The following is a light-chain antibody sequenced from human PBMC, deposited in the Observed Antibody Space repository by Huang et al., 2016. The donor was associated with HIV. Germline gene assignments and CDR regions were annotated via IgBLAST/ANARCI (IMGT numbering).Light chain of an antibody. V-gene: IGKV1-9*01. CDR2: AAS. CDR3: QQLNSYPPT. J-gene: IGKJ1*01. Sequence: IQLTQSPSSLSASVGDRVTITCRASPGISSYLAWYQQKPWKAPKLLIYAASTLQSGVPSRFSGSGSGTDFTLTISSLQPEDFATYHCQQLNSYPPTFGQGTKVEIK. CDR1: PGISSY.